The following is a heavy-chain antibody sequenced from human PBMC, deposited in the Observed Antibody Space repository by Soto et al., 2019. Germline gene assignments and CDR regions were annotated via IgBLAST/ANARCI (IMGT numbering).Heavy chain of an antibody. CDR1: GYTFTSFA. V-gene: IGHV1-3*01. CDR3: ARVLYNWNDYYYYGMDV. Sequence: GASVKVSCKASGYTFTSFAMHWVPQAPGQRLEWMGWINAGNGNTKYSQKFQGRVTITRDTSASTAYMELNSLRSEDTAVYYCARVLYNWNDYYYYGMDVWGQGTTVTVSS. D-gene: IGHD1-1*01. CDR2: INAGNGNT. J-gene: IGHJ6*02.